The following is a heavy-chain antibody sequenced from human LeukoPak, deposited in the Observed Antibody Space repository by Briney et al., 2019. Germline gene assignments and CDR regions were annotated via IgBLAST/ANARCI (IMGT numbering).Heavy chain of an antibody. CDR3: ARVGVSMTTVTTHFDY. J-gene: IGHJ4*02. CDR1: GFTFSYYS. D-gene: IGHD4-17*01. Sequence: PGGSLRLSCAASGFTFSYYSMNWVRQAPGKGLEWVSSITSSSSFRHYADSVKGRFTISRDKAKNSLYLQMNSLRAEDTAVYYCARVGVSMTTVTTHFDYWGQGTLVTVSS. CDR2: ITSSSSFR. V-gene: IGHV3-21*01.